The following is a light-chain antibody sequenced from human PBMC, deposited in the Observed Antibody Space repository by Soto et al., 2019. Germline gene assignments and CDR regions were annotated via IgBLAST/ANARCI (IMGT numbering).Light chain of an antibody. CDR3: CSYAGSSTSPYV. J-gene: IGLJ1*01. V-gene: IGLV2-23*01. Sequence: QSVLTQPASVSGSPGQSITISCTGTSSDVGSYNLVSWYQQHPGKAPKLMIYEGSKRPSGVSNRFSGSKSGNTASLTISGLQAEDEADYYCCSYAGSSTSPYVFGTGNKVTV. CDR2: EGS. CDR1: SSDVGSYNL.